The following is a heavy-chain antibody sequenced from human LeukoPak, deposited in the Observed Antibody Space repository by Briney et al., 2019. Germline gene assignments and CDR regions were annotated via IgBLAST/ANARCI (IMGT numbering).Heavy chain of an antibody. CDR2: IYTSGST. CDR1: GGSISSYY. D-gene: IGHD3-9*01. J-gene: IGHJ4*02. V-gene: IGHV4-4*07. CDR3: ARSGHDILTGYYLYYFDY. Sequence: SETLSLTCTVSGGSISSYYWSWIRQPAAKGREWIGRIYTSGSTNYNPSLKSRVTMSVDTSKNQFSLKLSSVTAADTAVYYCARSGHDILTGYYLYYFDYWGQGTLVTVSS.